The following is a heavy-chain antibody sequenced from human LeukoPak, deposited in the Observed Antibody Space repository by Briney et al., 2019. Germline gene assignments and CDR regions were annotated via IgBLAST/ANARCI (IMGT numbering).Heavy chain of an antibody. CDR2: IYYSGST. Sequence: SETLSLTCAVYGGSFSGDYYWSWIRQPPGKGLEWIGYIYYSGSTYYNPSLKSRVTISVDTSKNQFSLKLSSVTAADTAVYYCARDQQLDSWGQGTLVTVSS. CDR3: ARDQQLDS. V-gene: IGHV4-30-4*01. CDR1: GGSFSGDYY. D-gene: IGHD6-13*01. J-gene: IGHJ4*02.